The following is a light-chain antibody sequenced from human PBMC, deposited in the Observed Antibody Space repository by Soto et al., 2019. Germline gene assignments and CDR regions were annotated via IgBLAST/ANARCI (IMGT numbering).Light chain of an antibody. J-gene: IGKJ1*01. CDR1: QSVASW. V-gene: IGKV1-5*03. CDR3: QQYNTFSRT. Sequence: DIQMTQSPSTLSASVGDRATITCRASQSVASWLAWYQHKPGKAPNLLIYKTSILHSGVPSRFSGSGAGTEFTLTISSLQPDDLATYYCQQYNTFSRTFGQGTKVDIK. CDR2: KTS.